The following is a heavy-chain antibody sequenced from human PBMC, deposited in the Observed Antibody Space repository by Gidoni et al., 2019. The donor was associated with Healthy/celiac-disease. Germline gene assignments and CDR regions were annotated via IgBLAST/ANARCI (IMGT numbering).Heavy chain of an antibody. CDR3: ARDNKDGDRGAMGGGFDY. CDR1: GFTFSSYA. Sequence: QVQLVESGGGVVQPGRSLRLSCAASGFTFSSYAMHWVRPAPGKGLEWGSVISYDGRNKYDADSVKSRFTISRENSKNTLYLQMNSLRAEDTAVYYCARDNKDGDRGAMGGGFDYWGQGTLVTVSS. V-gene: IGHV3-30*04. CDR2: ISYDGRNK. J-gene: IGHJ4*02. D-gene: IGHD3-10*01.